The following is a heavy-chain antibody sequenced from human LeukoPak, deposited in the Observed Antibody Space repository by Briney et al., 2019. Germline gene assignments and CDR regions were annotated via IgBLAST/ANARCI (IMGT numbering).Heavy chain of an antibody. CDR2: INHSGST. CDR1: GGSISSSSYY. J-gene: IGHJ6*03. Sequence: PSETLSLTCTVSGGSISSSSYYWGWIRQPPGKGLEWIGEINHSGSTNYNPSLKSRVTISVDTSKNQFSLKLSSVTAADTAVYYCARAISTSSWHRYYYYYMDVWGKGTTVTISS. V-gene: IGHV4-39*07. CDR3: ARAISTSSWHRYYYYYMDV. D-gene: IGHD2-2*01.